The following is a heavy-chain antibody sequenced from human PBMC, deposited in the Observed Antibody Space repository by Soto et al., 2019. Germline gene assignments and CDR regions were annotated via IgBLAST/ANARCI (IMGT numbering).Heavy chain of an antibody. J-gene: IGHJ6*02. CDR1: GFTFSSYG. V-gene: IGHV3-30*18. Sequence: GGSLRLSCAASGFTFSSYGMHWVRQAPGKGLEWVAVISYDGSNKYYADSVKGRFTISRDNSKNTLYLQMNSLRAEDTAVYYCAKDRVSSSVYYYYYGMDVWGQGTTVTVSS. CDR3: AKDRVSSSVYYYYYGMDV. D-gene: IGHD6-6*01. CDR2: ISYDGSNK.